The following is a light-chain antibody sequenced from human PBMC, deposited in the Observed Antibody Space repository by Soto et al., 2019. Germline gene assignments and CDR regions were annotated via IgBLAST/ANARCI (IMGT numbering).Light chain of an antibody. V-gene: IGKV3-15*01. CDR2: EAS. J-gene: IGKJ2*01. CDR3: QHYNFWPHS. CDR1: QSLGTS. Sequence: VVMTTSAATMSVSPVYIVVLSCLASQSLGTSLAWYHHKPGQAPRLLLYEASIRATGIPARFSGDGSGTEFTLTISSLQSEDFGIYFCQHYNFWPHSCGQGTTVDIK.